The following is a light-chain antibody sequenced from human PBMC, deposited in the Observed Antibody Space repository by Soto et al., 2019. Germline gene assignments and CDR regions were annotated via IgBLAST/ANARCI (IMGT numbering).Light chain of an antibody. J-gene: IGKJ1*01. CDR1: QNINNY. Sequence: DIQMTQSPSSLSASVGDRVTITCQASQNINNYLNWYQQKPGRAPKLPIYDASNLEAGVPSRFRGSGSGTDFSLTISSLQPEDFATYYCQQTYTSPRTFGQGTKVDIK. V-gene: IGKV1-39*01. CDR3: QQTYTSPRT. CDR2: DAS.